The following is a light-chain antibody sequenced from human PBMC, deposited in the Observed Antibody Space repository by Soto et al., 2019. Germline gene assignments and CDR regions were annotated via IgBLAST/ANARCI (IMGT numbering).Light chain of an antibody. Sequence: EVGLTRSPGALSLSPGDRATLSCWASESIGDYLAWYQQRPGQAPRLLIYAASRRASGTPHRFSGSGSERAFTLAISGLEPADFGVYYCQQYVTSPSITFGQGTRLEIK. CDR2: AAS. J-gene: IGKJ5*01. V-gene: IGKV3-20*01. CDR1: ESIGDY. CDR3: QQYVTSPSIT.